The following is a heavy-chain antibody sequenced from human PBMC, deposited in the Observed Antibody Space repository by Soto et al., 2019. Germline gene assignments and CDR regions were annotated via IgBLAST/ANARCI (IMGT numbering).Heavy chain of an antibody. J-gene: IGHJ6*02. CDR2: ISYDGSNK. CDR1: GFTFSSYG. Sequence: QVQLVESGGGVVQPGRSLRLSCAASGFTFSSYGMHWVRQAPGKGLEWVAVISYDGSNKYYADSVKGRFTISRDNSKNTLYLQMNSLRAEDTAVYYCAKDLPTYYDFLSGYHRGMDVWGQGTTVTVSS. V-gene: IGHV3-30*18. CDR3: AKDLPTYYDFLSGYHRGMDV. D-gene: IGHD3-3*01.